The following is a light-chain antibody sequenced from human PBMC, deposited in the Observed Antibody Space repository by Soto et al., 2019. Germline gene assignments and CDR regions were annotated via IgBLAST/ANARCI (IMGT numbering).Light chain of an antibody. CDR2: AAS. V-gene: IGKV1-9*01. CDR3: QQRNSYPRT. J-gene: IGKJ2*01. CDR1: QGINIF. Sequence: DIQLTQSPSFLSASVGDRVTITCRASQGINIFLAWFQQKPGKAPNLLISAASTLQSGVPSRFSGSGSETEFTLTITSLQPEDSATYYCQQRNSYPRTFGQGTKVAIK.